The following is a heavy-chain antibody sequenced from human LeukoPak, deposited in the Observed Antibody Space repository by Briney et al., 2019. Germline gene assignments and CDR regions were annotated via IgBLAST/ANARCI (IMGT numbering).Heavy chain of an antibody. V-gene: IGHV4-59*12. CDR3: AREYSSSSRYYYYYYYMDV. Sequence: PSETLSLTCTVSGGSISSYYWSWIRQPPGKGLEWIGSIYYSGSTYYNPSLKSRVTISVDTSKNQFSLKLSSVTAADTAVYYCAREYSSSSRYYYYYYYMDVWGKGTTVTVSS. CDR1: GGSISSYY. J-gene: IGHJ6*03. D-gene: IGHD6-6*01. CDR2: IYYSGST.